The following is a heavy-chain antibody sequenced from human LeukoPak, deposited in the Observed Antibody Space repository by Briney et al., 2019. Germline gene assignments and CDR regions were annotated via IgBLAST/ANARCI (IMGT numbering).Heavy chain of an antibody. Sequence: PSETLSLTCAVYGGSFSGYYWSWIRQPPGKGLEWIGEINHSGSTNYNPSLKSRVTISVDTSKKQFSLKLSSVTAADTAVYYCARGIIVVVPAATLYNWFDPWGQGTLVTVSS. D-gene: IGHD2-2*01. CDR3: ARGIIVVVPAATLYNWFDP. J-gene: IGHJ5*02. CDR1: GGSFSGYY. CDR2: INHSGST. V-gene: IGHV4-34*01.